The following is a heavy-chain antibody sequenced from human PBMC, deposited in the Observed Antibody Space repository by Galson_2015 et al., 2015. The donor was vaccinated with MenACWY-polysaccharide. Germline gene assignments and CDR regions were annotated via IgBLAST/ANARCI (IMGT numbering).Heavy chain of an antibody. CDR1: GFTFSSYE. CDR3: AGEWIQLWRPLDY. Sequence: SLRLSCAASGFTFSSYEMNWVRQAPGKGLEWVSYISSSGSTIYYADSVKGRFTISRDNAKNSLYLQMNSLRAEDTAVYYCAGEWIQLWRPLDYWGQGTLVTVSS. CDR2: ISSSGSTI. J-gene: IGHJ4*02. D-gene: IGHD5-18*01. V-gene: IGHV3-48*03.